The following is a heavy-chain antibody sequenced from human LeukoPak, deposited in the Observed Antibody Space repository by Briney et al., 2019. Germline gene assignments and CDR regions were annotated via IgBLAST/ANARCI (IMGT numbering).Heavy chain of an antibody. J-gene: IGHJ4*02. Sequence: ASVKVSCKASGYTFTSYGISWVRQAPGQGREWMGWICAYNGNTNYPQKLQGRVTMTTETSTSTASMELRSLRSDDAAVYYCARGIVVVPAAPPGVYYFDYWGQGTLVTVSS. CDR2: ICAYNGNT. D-gene: IGHD2-2*01. CDR3: ARGIVVVPAAPPGVYYFDY. V-gene: IGHV1-18*04. CDR1: GYTFTSYG.